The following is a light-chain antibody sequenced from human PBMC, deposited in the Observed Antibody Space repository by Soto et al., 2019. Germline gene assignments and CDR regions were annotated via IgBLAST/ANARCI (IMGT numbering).Light chain of an antibody. CDR2: TAS. CDR3: QQRHSRPRT. V-gene: IGKV1-39*01. Sequence: DIQMTQSPSSLSASVGDRVTITCRASQSISSYLNWYQQKPGKAPKVLIYTASSLQSGVPSRFSGSGYGTDFTLTISSLQPDDFATYYCQQRHSRPRTFGEGTKVEIK. CDR1: QSISSY. J-gene: IGKJ1*01.